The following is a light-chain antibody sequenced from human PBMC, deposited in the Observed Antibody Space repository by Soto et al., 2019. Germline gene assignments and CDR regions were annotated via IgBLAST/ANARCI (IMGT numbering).Light chain of an antibody. V-gene: IGKV3-11*01. CDR3: QQRSNWPLT. Sequence: EIVLTQSPATPSLSPGERATLSSRASQSVSSYLAWYQQKPGQAPRLLIYDASNRATGIPARFSGSGSGTDFTLTISSLEPEDFAVYYCQQRSNWPLTLGQGTKVDI. CDR1: QSVSSY. CDR2: DAS. J-gene: IGKJ1*01.